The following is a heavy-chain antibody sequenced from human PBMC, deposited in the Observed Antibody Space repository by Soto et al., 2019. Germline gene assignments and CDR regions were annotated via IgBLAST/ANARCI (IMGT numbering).Heavy chain of an antibody. CDR1: GYTFTNSY. CDR2: INPTGGST. CDR3: ARNDDYIWGSYRYIDS. Sequence: GASLKVSCRASGYTFTNSYIHWVRQAPGQRLEWLGIINPTGGSTTYAQKFQGRVTMTRDTSASTVYMELSSLRSEDTAVYYCARNDDYIWGSYRYIDSWGQGTLVTVSS. J-gene: IGHJ4*02. D-gene: IGHD3-16*02. V-gene: IGHV1-46*03.